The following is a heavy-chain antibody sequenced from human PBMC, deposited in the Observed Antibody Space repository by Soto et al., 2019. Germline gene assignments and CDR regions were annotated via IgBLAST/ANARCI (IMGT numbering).Heavy chain of an antibody. D-gene: IGHD4-17*01. CDR2: IWFNGTTA. CDR3: ARALDRFGDYIGYFDY. J-gene: IGHJ4*02. V-gene: IGHV3-33*08. Sequence: GSLRLSCAVSGFTFSSYWMSWVRQAPGKGLEWVTFIWFNGTTAYYADSVKGRFTISRDNSRNTVYLHMSGLRVDDTAMYYCARALDRFGDYIGYFDYWGQGTPVTVSS. CDR1: GFTFSSYW.